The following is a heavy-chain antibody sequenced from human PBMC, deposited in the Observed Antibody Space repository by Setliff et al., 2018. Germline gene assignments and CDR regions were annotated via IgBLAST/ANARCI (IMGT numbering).Heavy chain of an antibody. Sequence: PSETLSLTCAAYGGTFSDYHWTWIRQSPEKGLEWIGEINHRGSTNYNPCLKSRVTISIDTSKDQFSLKLISMTAADTAVYYCARGRNIAARLLDSWGQGTLVTVSS. J-gene: IGHJ4*02. V-gene: IGHV4-34*01. CDR2: INHRGST. CDR1: GGTFSDYH. D-gene: IGHD6-6*01. CDR3: ARGRNIAARLLDS.